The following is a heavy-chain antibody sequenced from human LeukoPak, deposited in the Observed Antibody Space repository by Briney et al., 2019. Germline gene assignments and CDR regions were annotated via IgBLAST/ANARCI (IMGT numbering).Heavy chain of an antibody. Sequence: SETLSLTCTVSGGSISSGGYYWSWIRQHPGKGLEWIGYIYYSGSTYYNPSLKSRVTISVDTSKNQFSLKLSSVTAADTAVYYCASTGDAADAFDIWGQGTMVTVSS. CDR1: GGSISSGGYY. J-gene: IGHJ3*02. CDR2: IYYSGST. D-gene: IGHD7-27*01. CDR3: ASTGDAADAFDI. V-gene: IGHV4-31*03.